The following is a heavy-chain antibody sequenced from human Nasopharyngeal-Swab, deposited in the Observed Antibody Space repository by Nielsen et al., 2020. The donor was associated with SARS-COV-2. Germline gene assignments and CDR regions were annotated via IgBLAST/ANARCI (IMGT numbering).Heavy chain of an antibody. CDR1: GGSISSGGYY. D-gene: IGHD6-13*01. CDR3: ARQGFSGIAAALDY. Sequence: SETLSLTCTVSGGSISSGGYYWSWIRQHPGKGLEWIGYIYYSGSTYYNPSLKSRVTISVDTSKNQFSLKLSSVTAADTAVYYCARQGFSGIAAALDYWGQGTLVTVSS. V-gene: IGHV4-39*01. J-gene: IGHJ4*02. CDR2: IYYSGST.